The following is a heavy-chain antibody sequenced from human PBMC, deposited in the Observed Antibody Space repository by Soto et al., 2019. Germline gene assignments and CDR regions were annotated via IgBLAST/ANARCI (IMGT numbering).Heavy chain of an antibody. CDR1: GYTFTNYG. V-gene: IGHV1-18*04. CDR3: ARERGLTVSTLLGY. D-gene: IGHD2-21*01. J-gene: IGHJ4*02. CDR2: ISGYNGNT. Sequence: QVQLVESGAEVKKPGASVKVSCKASGYTFTNYGISWVRQAPGQGLEWMGWISGYNGNTKYAQKFQGRVTMTTDTPTNTAYMELRSLRSDDTAVYYCARERGLTVSTLLGYWGQGTLVTVSS.